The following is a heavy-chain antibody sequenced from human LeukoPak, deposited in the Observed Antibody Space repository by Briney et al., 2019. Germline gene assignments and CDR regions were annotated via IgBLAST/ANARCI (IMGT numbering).Heavy chain of an antibody. V-gene: IGHV4-34*01. D-gene: IGHD3-22*01. CDR1: GGSFSGYY. CDR3: ARGERYYDSSGYYPPPYYYYYMDV. Sequence: SETLSLTCAVYGGSFSGYYWSWIRQPPGKGLEWIGEINHSGSTNYNPSLKSRVTISVDTSKNQFSLKLSSVTAADTAVYYCARGERYYDSSGYYPPPYYYYYMDVWGKGTTVTVSS. J-gene: IGHJ6*03. CDR2: INHSGST.